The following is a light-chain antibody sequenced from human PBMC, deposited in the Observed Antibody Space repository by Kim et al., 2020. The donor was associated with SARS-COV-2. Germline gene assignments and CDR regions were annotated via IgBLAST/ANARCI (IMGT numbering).Light chain of an antibody. CDR1: QDNRNY. CDR2: GAS. V-gene: IGKV1-33*01. Sequence: ASVGYRVTITCQASQDNRNYLNWYQQKPGKAPKLLIYGASNLETGVPSRFSGSGSGTDFTFTISSLQPEDIATYYCQQYDNLPITFGQGTRLEIK. CDR3: QQYDNLPIT. J-gene: IGKJ5*01.